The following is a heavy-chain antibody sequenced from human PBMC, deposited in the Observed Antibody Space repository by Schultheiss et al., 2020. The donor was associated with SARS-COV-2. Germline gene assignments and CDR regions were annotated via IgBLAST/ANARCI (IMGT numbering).Heavy chain of an antibody. V-gene: IGHV3-7*03. Sequence: WGSLRLSCLASGFTFSNYWMNWVRQAPGKGLEWVANIKQDGTEYYYMDSVKGRFTISRESAENSLYLRMNSLRAEDTAVSYCARDLIADAYMDVWGKGTTVTVSS. CDR3: ARDLIADAYMDV. CDR2: IKQDGTEY. D-gene: IGHD6-13*01. CDR1: GFTFSNYW. J-gene: IGHJ6*03.